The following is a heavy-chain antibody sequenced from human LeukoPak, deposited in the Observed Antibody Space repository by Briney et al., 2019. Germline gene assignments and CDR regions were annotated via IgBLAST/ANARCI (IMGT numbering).Heavy chain of an antibody. D-gene: IGHD6-13*01. CDR2: LRSSSSSI. J-gene: IGHJ4*02. CDR3: ARDGYSSSWSDFDY. CDR1: GFTFSSHN. V-gene: IGHV3-48*02. Sequence: GGSLTLSCTASGFTFSSHNMNWVRQAPGKGLEWVAYLRSSSSSIYYADSVKGGFTISRDNARNSLYLQMNSLRDEDTAVYYCARDGYSSSWSDFDYWGQGTLVTVSS.